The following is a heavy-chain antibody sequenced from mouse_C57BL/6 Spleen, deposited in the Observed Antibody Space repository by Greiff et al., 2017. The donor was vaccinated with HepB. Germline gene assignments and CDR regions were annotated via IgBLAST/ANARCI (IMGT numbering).Heavy chain of an antibody. CDR3: GLGRGYSNRYYYAMDY. D-gene: IGHD2-5*01. Sequence: VHVKQSGAELVKPGASVKLSCTASGFNIKDYYMHWVKQRTEQGLEWIGRIDPEDGETKYAPKFQGKANITADTSSNTAYLQLSSLTAEDTAVYYCGLGRGYSNRYYYAMDYCGQGTSVTVPS. J-gene: IGHJ4*01. CDR1: GFNIKDYY. CDR2: IDPEDGET. V-gene: IGHV14-2*01.